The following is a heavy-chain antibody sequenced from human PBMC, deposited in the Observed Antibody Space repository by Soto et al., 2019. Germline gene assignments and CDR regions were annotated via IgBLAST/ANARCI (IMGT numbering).Heavy chain of an antibody. CDR2: MYTRGSA. CDR1: GGSITESH. J-gene: IGHJ4*01. CDR3: ATSTIMGLEVAGHFDN. D-gene: IGHD3-16*01. V-gene: IGHV4-4*07. Sequence: PSETLSLTCSVSGGSITESHWSWIRQPVGKELEWIGRMYTRGSATYNPSLKSRVTMSLDSSKNEFSLKVRSMTAADTAVYYCATSTIMGLEVAGHFDNWGQGTLVTVSS.